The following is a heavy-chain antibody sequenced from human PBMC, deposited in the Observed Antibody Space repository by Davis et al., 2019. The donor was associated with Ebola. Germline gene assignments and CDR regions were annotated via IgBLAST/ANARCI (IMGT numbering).Heavy chain of an antibody. CDR1: GFTFSSYA. J-gene: IGHJ4*02. V-gene: IGHV3-23*01. Sequence: GESLKISCAASGFTFSSYAINWVRQAPGRGLEWVSAISGSGGSTYYADSVKGRFTISRDNSKNTLYLQMNSLRAEDTAVYYCARASSSWAPFDYWGQGTLVTVSS. CDR2: ISGSGGST. CDR3: ARASSSWAPFDY. D-gene: IGHD6-13*01.